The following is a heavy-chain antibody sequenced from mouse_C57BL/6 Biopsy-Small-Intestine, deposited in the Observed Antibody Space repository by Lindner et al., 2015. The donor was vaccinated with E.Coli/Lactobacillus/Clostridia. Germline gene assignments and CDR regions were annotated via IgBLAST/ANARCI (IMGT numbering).Heavy chain of an antibody. CDR1: GYTFTDYN. CDR3: ARRGIITTVVAVDY. J-gene: IGHJ2*01. Sequence: VQLQESGPELVKPGASVKMSCKASGYTFTDYNMHWVSQSHGKSLEWIGYINPNNGFTNYNQKFKGKATLTVNKTSSSAYMELRSLTSEDSAVYYCARRGIITTVVAVDYWGQGTTLTVSS. D-gene: IGHD1-1*01. CDR2: INPNNGFT. V-gene: IGHV1-22*01.